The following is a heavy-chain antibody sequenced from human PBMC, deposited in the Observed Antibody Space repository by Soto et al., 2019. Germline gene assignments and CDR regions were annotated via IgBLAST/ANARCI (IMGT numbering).Heavy chain of an antibody. CDR2: MNPNSGNT. CDR3: ARVARVDI. V-gene: IGHV1-8*02. J-gene: IGHJ3*02. CDR1: GYSFTGYY. D-gene: IGHD5-18*01. Sequence: ASVKVSCKASGYSFTGYYLHWVRQATGQGLEWMGWMNPNSGNTGYAQKFQGRVTMTRNTSISTAYMELSSLRSEDTAVYYCARVARVDIWGQGTMVTVSS.